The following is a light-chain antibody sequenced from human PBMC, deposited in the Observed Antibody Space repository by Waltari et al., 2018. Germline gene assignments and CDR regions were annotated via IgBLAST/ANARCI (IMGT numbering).Light chain of an antibody. Sequence: QSALTQPRSVSGSPGQSVTISCTGTSSDVGRYNYVSWYQHHPGEAPKLLIYDVSKRPSEVPDRFSASKSGNTASLTISGLQPEDEADYHCCSYAGSYTWLFGGGTKLTAL. V-gene: IGLV2-11*01. CDR3: CSYAGSYTWL. CDR2: DVS. CDR1: SSDVGRYNY. J-gene: IGLJ3*02.